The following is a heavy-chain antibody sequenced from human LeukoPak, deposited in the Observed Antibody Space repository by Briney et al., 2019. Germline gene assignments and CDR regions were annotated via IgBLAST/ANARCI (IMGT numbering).Heavy chain of an antibody. V-gene: IGHV4-39*01. CDR2: IYYSGTT. CDR3: ARGRYSSGWYSRVFDY. J-gene: IGHJ4*02. Sequence: SETLSLTCTVSGGSIGSSTYYWGWIRQPPGKGLEWIGNIYYSGTTYYNPSLKSRVTISEDTSKNQFYLKLSSVTAADTAVYYCARGRYSSGWYSRVFDYWGQGTLVTVSS. D-gene: IGHD6-19*01. CDR1: GGSIGSSTYY.